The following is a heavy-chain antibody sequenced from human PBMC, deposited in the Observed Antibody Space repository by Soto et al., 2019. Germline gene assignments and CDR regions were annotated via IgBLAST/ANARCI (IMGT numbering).Heavy chain of an antibody. CDR1: GFTFSNYG. CDR3: SIVMCSGCYSLLSF. Sequence: GGSLRLSCAASGFTFSNYGMHWVRQAPGKGLEGVAIISYDGSYKYYADSVKGRFTISRDSSENTLYLQMSSLRAEDTAVYYCSIVMCSGCYSLLSFWGQGTLVTVSS. J-gene: IGHJ4*02. V-gene: IGHV3-30*03. D-gene: IGHD2-21*02. CDR2: ISYDGSYK.